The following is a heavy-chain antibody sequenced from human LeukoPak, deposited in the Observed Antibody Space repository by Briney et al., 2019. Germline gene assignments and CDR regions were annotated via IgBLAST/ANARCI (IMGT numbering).Heavy chain of an antibody. CDR2: IYTSGGT. V-gene: IGHV4-4*08. J-gene: IGHJ4*02. CDR1: GGSISSYY. Sequence: PSETLSLTCTVSGGSISSYYWSWIRQPPGKGLEWIGYIYTSGGTVYNPSLKSRVTMSVDTSKNQFSLKLSSVTAADTAVYYCARGVFYYDTSGRGYYFDYWGQGTLVTVSS. D-gene: IGHD3-22*01. CDR3: ARGVFYYDTSGRGYYFDY.